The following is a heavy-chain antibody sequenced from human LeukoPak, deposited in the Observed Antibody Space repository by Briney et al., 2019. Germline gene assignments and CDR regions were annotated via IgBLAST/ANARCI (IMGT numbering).Heavy chain of an antibody. D-gene: IGHD3-10*01. Sequence: ASVKVSCKASGYTFTSYSINWVRQAPGQGLEWMGWINTNTENPTYAQGFTGRFVFSLDTSVSTAYLQISSLKPEDTALYYCARGRGASIGTLYYFDYWGQGTLVTVSS. CDR2: INTNTENP. V-gene: IGHV7-4-1*02. CDR3: ARGRGASIGTLYYFDY. J-gene: IGHJ4*02. CDR1: GYTFTSYS.